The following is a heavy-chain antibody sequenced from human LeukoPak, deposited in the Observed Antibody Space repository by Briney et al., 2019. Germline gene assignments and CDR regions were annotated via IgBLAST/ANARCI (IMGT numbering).Heavy chain of an antibody. CDR2: IIPIFGTA. J-gene: IGHJ4*02. Sequence: ASVKVSCKASGGTFSSYAISWVRQAPGQGLEWMGGIIPIFGTANYAQKFQGRVTITADESTSTAYMELSSLRSEDTAVYYCARGERQQLAPGGFDYWGQGTLVTVSS. D-gene: IGHD6-13*01. V-gene: IGHV1-69*13. CDR3: ARGERQQLAPGGFDY. CDR1: GGTFSSYA.